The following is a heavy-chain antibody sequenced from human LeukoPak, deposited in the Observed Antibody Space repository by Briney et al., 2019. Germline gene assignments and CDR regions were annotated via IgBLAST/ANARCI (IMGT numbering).Heavy chain of an antibody. V-gene: IGHV3-23*01. CDR1: GFTFSSYA. D-gene: IGHD2-8*01. J-gene: IGHJ5*02. CDR2: ISGSGGST. Sequence: GGSLRLSCAASGFTFSSYAMGWVRQAPGKGLEWVSAISGSGGSTYYADSVKGRFTISRDNSKNTLYLQMNSLRAEDTAVYYCAKERVLMVYAITHNWFDPWGQGTLVTVSS. CDR3: AKERVLMVYAITHNWFDP.